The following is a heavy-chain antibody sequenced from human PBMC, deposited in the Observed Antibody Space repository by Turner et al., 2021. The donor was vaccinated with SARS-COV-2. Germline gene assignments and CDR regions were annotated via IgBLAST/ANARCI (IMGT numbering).Heavy chain of an antibody. V-gene: IGHV1-8*01. CDR3: ARDLNSGYGDYTG. Sequence: QVQLMQSGAEVKKPGASVKVSCKASGYTFTSYDINWVRQATGQGLEWMGWMNPNSGNTGYAQKFQGRVTITADKSTNTAYMELSSLRSEDTAVYYCARDLNSGYGDYTGWGQGTLVTVSS. CDR1: GYTFTSYD. CDR2: MNPNSGNT. J-gene: IGHJ4*02. D-gene: IGHD4-17*01.